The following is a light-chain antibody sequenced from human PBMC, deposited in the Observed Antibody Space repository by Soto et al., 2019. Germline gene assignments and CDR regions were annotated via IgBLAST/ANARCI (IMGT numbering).Light chain of an antibody. CDR1: SSNIGAGYD. J-gene: IGLJ2*01. CDR3: QSYDTSLSGVI. Sequence: QSVLTQTPSVSGAPGQKITMSCTGSSSNIGAGYDVPWYQQVPGAAPRLLIYADNNRPSGVPDRFSASKSGTSASLAITGLQGEDEANYYCQSYDTSLSGVIFGAGTKLTVL. CDR2: ADN. V-gene: IGLV1-40*01.